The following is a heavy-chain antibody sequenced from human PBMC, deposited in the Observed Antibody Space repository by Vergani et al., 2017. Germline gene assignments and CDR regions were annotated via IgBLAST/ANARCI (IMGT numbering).Heavy chain of an antibody. CDR3: GVVPGYYYMDV. V-gene: IGHV3-66*01. Sequence: EVQLVESGGGLVQPGGSLRLSCAASGFTVSSNYMSWVRQAPGKGLEWVSVIYSGGSTYYADSVKGRFTISRDKSKNTLYLQMNSLRAEDTAVYYCGVVPGYYYMDVWGKGTTVTVSS. J-gene: IGHJ6*03. D-gene: IGHD2-2*01. CDR1: GFTVSSNY. CDR2: IYSGGST.